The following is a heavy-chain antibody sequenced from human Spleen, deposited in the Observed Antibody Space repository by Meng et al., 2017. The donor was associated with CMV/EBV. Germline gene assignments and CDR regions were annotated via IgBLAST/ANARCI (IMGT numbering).Heavy chain of an antibody. CDR3: ARRLLGCSGTSCYPHYFDS. CDR1: GYSFSSFY. D-gene: IGHD2-2*01. J-gene: IGHJ4*02. V-gene: IGHV5-51*01. CDR2: TYPGDSDT. Sequence: GESLKISCKGYGYSFSSFYIAWVRQMPGKGLEWMGITYPGDSDTRYSPSFQGQVTISADKSISTAYLQWSSLKASDTAIYYCARRLLGCSGTSCYPHYFDSWGQGTLVTVSS.